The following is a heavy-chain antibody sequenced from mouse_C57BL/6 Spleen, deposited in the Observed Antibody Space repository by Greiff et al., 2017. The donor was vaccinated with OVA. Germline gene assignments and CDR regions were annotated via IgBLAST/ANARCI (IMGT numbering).Heavy chain of an antibody. CDR3: ARRVDPYAMDY. CDR2: IYPGDGDT. CDR1: GYAFSSYW. J-gene: IGHJ4*01. V-gene: IGHV1-80*01. D-gene: IGHD1-1*02. Sequence: QVQLQQSGAELVKPGASVKISCKASGYAFSSYWMNWVKQRPGKGLEWIGQIYPGDGDTNYNGKFKGKATLTADKSSSTAYMQLSSLTSEDSAVYFCARRVDPYAMDYWGQGTSVTVSS.